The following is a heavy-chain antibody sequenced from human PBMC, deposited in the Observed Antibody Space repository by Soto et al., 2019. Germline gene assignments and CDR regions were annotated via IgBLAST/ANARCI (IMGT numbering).Heavy chain of an antibody. Sequence: QVQLVESGGGVVQPGRSLRLSCAASGFTFSSYGMHWVRQAPGKGLEWVAVISYDGSNKYYADSVKGRFTISRDNSKNTLYLQINSLRAEDTAVYYCAQMPSRYYYGAGEPSDPRSVWGQGTTVTVSS. J-gene: IGHJ6*02. CDR3: AQMPSRYYYGAGEPSDPRSV. CDR1: GFTFSSYG. V-gene: IGHV3-30*03. CDR2: ISYDGSNK. D-gene: IGHD3-10*01.